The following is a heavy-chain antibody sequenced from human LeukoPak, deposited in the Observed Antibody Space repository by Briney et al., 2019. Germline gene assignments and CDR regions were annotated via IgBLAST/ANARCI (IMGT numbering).Heavy chain of an antibody. J-gene: IGHJ5*02. V-gene: IGHV1-69*06. Sequence: SVKVSCKASGGTFSSYAICWVRQAPGQGLEWMGGIIPIFGTANYAQKFQGRVTITADKSTSTAYMELSSLRSEDTAVYYCARKVPNDSSGYYYRGQFDPWGQGTLVTVSS. CDR2: IIPIFGTA. D-gene: IGHD3-22*01. CDR1: GGTFSSYA. CDR3: ARKVPNDSSGYYYRGQFDP.